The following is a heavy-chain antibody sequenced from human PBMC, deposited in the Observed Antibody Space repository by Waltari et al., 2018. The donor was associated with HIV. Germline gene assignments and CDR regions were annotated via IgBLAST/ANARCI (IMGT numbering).Heavy chain of an antibody. CDR1: GYTFTYRY. J-gene: IGHJ6*02. CDR3: ARSRDYGSGKDYDMDV. Sequence: QMKLVQSGAEVKKTGSSVKAYCKASGYTFTYRYLHWVRQAPGPALEWMGWITPFNGNTNYAQKFQDRVTITRDRSMSTAYMELSSLRFEDTAMYYCARSRDYGSGKDYDMDVWGQGTTVTVSS. D-gene: IGHD3-10*01. CDR2: ITPFNGNT. V-gene: IGHV1-45*02.